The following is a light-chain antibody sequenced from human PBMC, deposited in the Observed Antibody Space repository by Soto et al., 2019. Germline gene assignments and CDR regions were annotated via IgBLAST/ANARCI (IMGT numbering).Light chain of an antibody. J-gene: IGKJ1*01. CDR2: DAS. CDR3: QEYSSFS. CDR1: QGISSW. Sequence: DIVTITCRASQGISSWLAWYQQKPGQAPKLLIYDASSLESGVPSRFSGSRSGTEFTLTISSLQPDDFATYYCQEYSSFSFGQGTKVDIK. V-gene: IGKV1-5*01.